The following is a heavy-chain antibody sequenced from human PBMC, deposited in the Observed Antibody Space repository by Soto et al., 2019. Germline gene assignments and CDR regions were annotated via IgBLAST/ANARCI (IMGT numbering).Heavy chain of an antibody. CDR1: GFTFSSYG. CDR2: IWYDGGNK. D-gene: IGHD6-13*01. CDR3: ARVPWSSSWYHDSYYYGMDV. Sequence: GGSLRLSCAASGFTFSSYGMHWVRQAPGKGLEWVAVIWYDGGNKYYADSVKGRFTISRDNSKNTLYLQMNSLRAEDTAVYYCARVPWSSSWYHDSYYYGMDVWGQGTTVTVSS. J-gene: IGHJ6*02. V-gene: IGHV3-33*01.